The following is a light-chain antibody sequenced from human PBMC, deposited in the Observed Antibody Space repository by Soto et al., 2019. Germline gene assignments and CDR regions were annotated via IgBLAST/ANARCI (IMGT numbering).Light chain of an antibody. Sequence: QSVLTQPPSASRSPGQSVTISCTGTSSDVGGYNYVSWYQQHPGKAPKLMIYEVSKRPSGVPDRFSGSKSGNTASLTVSGLLAEYDADYYCSSYAGSNNFVVFGGGTKLTVL. CDR3: SSYAGSNNFVV. V-gene: IGLV2-8*02. J-gene: IGLJ2*01. CDR1: SSDVGGYNY. CDR2: EVS.